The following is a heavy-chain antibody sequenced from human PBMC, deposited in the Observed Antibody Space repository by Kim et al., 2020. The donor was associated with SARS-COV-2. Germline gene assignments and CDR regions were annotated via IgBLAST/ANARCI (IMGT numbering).Heavy chain of an antibody. D-gene: IGHD6-13*01. CDR2: SGGTT. CDR3: AKRDSST. V-gene: IGHV3-23*01. J-gene: IGHJ5*01. Sequence: SGGTTYYADSVKGRFTSTRDNSKTTLYMQMNSLRVDDTALYYCAKRDSSTWGQGTLVTVSS.